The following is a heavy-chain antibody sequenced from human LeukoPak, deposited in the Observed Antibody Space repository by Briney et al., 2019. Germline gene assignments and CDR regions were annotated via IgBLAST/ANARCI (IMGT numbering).Heavy chain of an antibody. D-gene: IGHD3-10*01. CDR2: IYYSGST. CDR3: ARDRRGGSGSYSPLGY. Sequence: PSETLSLTCTVSGGSISSGDYYWSWIRQPPGKGVEWIGYIYYSGSTYYKPSLKSRVTISVDTSKNQFSLKLSSVTAADTAVYYCARDRRGGSGSYSPLGYWGQGTLVTVSS. CDR1: GGSISSGDYY. V-gene: IGHV4-30-4*01. J-gene: IGHJ4*02.